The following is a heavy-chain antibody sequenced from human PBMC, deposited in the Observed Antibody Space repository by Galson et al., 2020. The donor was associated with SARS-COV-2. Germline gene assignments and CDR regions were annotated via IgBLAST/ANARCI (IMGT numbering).Heavy chain of an antibody. CDR3: ARDRLYASVNTGWFDP. D-gene: IGHD3-10*01. CDR2: IYYNGNT. Sequence: SETLSLTCTVSGDSIPSDHYYSTWLRQSPGKGLEWIGYIYYNGNTYYNPSLKSRVIISLDTSKNQFSLNLHSVTAADTAVYYCARDRLYASVNTGWFDPWGQGTRVTVSS. V-gene: IGHV4-30-4*01. CDR1: GDSIPSDHYY. J-gene: IGHJ5*01.